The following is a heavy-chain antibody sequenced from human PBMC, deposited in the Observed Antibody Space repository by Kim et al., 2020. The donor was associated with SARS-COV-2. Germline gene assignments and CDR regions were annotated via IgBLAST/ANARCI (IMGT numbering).Heavy chain of an antibody. V-gene: IGHV3-23*01. J-gene: IGHJ4*02. Sequence: RGRFTISRDNSRNTLFLQMNSLGAEDTAIYYCAKILHSTNGGPLFDYWGQGSLVTVSS. CDR3: AKILHSTNGGPLFDY. D-gene: IGHD6-13*01.